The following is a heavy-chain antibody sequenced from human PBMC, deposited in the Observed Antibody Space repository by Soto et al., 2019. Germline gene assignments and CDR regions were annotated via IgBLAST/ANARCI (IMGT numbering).Heavy chain of an antibody. D-gene: IGHD1-26*01. Sequence: SETLSLTCAFSCYSIISGYYWGWIRQPPGKGLEWIGSIYHSGSTYYNPSLKSRVTISVDTSKNQFSLKLSSVTAADTAVYYCARGRGATAPRYYYYGMDVWGQGTTVTVSS. V-gene: IGHV4-38-2*01. CDR1: CYSIISGYY. J-gene: IGHJ6*02. CDR3: ARGRGATAPRYYYYGMDV. CDR2: IYHSGST.